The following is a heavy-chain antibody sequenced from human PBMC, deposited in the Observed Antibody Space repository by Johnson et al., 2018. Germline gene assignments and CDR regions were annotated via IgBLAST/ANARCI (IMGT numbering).Heavy chain of an antibody. CDR1: GGTFSSYA. CDR2: IIPIFGTA. V-gene: IGHV1-69*01. D-gene: IGHD2-2*01. CDR3: ARGGKEDIVVVPAAEYYYYYGMAV. J-gene: IGHJ6*01. Sequence: VQLVESGAEVKNPGSSVKVSCKASGGTFSSYAISWVRQAPGQGLEWMGGIIPIFGTANYAQKFQGRVTITADESTSTAYMELSSLRSEDTAVYYWARGGKEDIVVVPAAEYYYYYGMAVWGQGTTVTVSS.